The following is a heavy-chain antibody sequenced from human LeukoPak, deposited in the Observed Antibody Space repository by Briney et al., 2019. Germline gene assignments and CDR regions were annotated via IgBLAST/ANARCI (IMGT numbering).Heavy chain of an antibody. V-gene: IGHV5-51*01. CDR1: AYSSTSYW. D-gene: IGHD3-10*01. Sequence: GVPLKSSCTGFAYSSTSYWVGWMRQMSANSLEWTGIVYPGDTDTRYSPTFQGHVTISADQSIRTAYRQWSSLKASDTAMYYCARHWSMVREVIQRWFDPWGQGTLVTVS. CDR2: VYPGDTDT. CDR3: ARHWSMVREVIQRWFDP. J-gene: IGHJ5*02.